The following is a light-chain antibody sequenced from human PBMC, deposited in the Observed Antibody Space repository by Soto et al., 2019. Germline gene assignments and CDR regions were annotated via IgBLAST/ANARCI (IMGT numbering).Light chain of an antibody. V-gene: IGKV3-20*01. CDR1: QSVTSTF. J-gene: IGKJ4*01. CDR3: QQYGGSPLT. CDR2: DSS. Sequence: EIVLTQSPGTLSLSAGERATLSCRASQSVTSTFLAWYQQRPGQAPRLLIYDSSSRAAGIPDRFSGSGSGTDFTLTISRLEPEDFAVYYCQQYGGSPLTFGGGTKVEIK.